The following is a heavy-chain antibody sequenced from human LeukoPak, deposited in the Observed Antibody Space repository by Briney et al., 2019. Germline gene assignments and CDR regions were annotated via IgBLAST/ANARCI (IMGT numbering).Heavy chain of an antibody. D-gene: IGHD3-10*01. J-gene: IGHJ4*02. Sequence: SETLSLTCTVSGGSISSYYWSWIRQPPGKALEWIGYIFYSGSTNYNASLKSRVTISVGTSKNQFSLKLSSVTAADTALYFCARATPYYYGSETYYLFDFWGQGALVTVSS. CDR3: ARATPYYYGSETYYLFDF. V-gene: IGHV4-59*01. CDR1: GGSISSYY. CDR2: IFYSGST.